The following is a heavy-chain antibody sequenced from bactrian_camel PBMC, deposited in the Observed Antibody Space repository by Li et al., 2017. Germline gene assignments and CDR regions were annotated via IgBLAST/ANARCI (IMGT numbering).Heavy chain of an antibody. V-gene: IGHV3S53*01. CDR3: AAGPWYTDEYNY. Sequence: HVQLVESGGGSVQAGGSLRLSCAASGYTQTSSHCLGWFRQAPGKEREEVASIDSGGSTVYADSVKGRFTISRDNAKNTVYLQMSSLTSEDTALYYCAAGPWYTDEYNYWGQGTQVTVS. CDR2: IDSGGST. CDR1: GYTQTSSHC. D-gene: IGHD6*01. J-gene: IGHJ4*01.